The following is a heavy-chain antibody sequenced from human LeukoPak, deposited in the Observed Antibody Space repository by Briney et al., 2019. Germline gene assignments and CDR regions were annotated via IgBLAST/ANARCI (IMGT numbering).Heavy chain of an antibody. D-gene: IGHD3-10*01. J-gene: IGHJ4*02. CDR3: ARHPRYGSGSYALDY. V-gene: IGHV1-2*02. CDR1: GYTFTGYY. Sequence: ASVKVSCKASGYTFTGYYIHWVRQAPGQGLEWMGWINPNSGGTNYAQKFQDRVTMTRDTSISTAYLQWSSLKASDTAMYYCARHPRYGSGSYALDYWGQGTLVTVSS. CDR2: INPNSGGT.